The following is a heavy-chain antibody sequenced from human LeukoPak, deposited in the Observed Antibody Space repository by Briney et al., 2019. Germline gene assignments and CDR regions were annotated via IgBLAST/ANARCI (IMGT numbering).Heavy chain of an antibody. Sequence: PSETLSLTCTVSGGSISSYYWSWIRQPPGKGLEYVGSMYYSGSTNYNPSLKSRVTISVDTSKIQFSLSLSSVTAADTAVYYCARYSSSPTFFDFWGQGTLVTVSS. V-gene: IGHV4-59*01. CDR2: MYYSGST. J-gene: IGHJ4*02. D-gene: IGHD6-6*01. CDR1: GGSISSYY. CDR3: ARYSSSPTFFDF.